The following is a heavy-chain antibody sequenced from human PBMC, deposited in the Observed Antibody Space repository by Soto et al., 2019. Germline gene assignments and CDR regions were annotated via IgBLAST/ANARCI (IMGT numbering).Heavy chain of an antibody. J-gene: IGHJ6*02. CDR3: TTVFCDIHYYSYYGMHV. CDR1: GFTFSNAW. Sequence: GGSLRLSCAASGFTFSNAWMNWVRQAPGKGLVWVGRIKSKTDGGTTDYAAPVKGRFTISRDDSKNTLYLQMNSLKTEDTAVYFCTTVFCDIHYYSYYGMHVWGQGTMVTVP. CDR2: IKSKTDGGTT. D-gene: IGHD2-21*02. V-gene: IGHV3-15*07.